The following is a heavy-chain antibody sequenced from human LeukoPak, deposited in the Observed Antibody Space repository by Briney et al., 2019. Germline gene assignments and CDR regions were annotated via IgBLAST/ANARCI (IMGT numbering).Heavy chain of an antibody. CDR3: ARGPATVTTSSETDFDY. D-gene: IGHD4-17*01. J-gene: IGHJ4*02. CDR1: GFTFSSYG. V-gene: IGHV3-33*08. Sequence: PGRSLRLSCAASGFTFSSYGMHWVRQAPGKGLEWVAVIWYDGSNKYYADSVKGRFTISRDNSKNTLYLQMNSLRAEDTAVYYCARGPATVTTSSETDFDYWGQGTLVTVSS. CDR2: IWYDGSNK.